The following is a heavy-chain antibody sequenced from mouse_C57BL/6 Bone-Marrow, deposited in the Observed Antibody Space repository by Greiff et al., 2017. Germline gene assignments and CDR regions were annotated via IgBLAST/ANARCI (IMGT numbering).Heavy chain of an antibody. CDR2: IHPNSGST. CDR1: GYTFTSYW. CDR3: APIYDGWKFAD. J-gene: IGHJ3*01. D-gene: IGHD2-3*01. Sequence: VQLQQPGAELVKPGASVKLSCKASGYTFTSYWMHWVKQRPGQGLEWIGMIHPNSGSTNYNEKFKSKATLTVDKSSSTAYMQLSSLTSEDSAIYYCAPIYDGWKFADWGKGTMVTVSA. V-gene: IGHV1-64*01.